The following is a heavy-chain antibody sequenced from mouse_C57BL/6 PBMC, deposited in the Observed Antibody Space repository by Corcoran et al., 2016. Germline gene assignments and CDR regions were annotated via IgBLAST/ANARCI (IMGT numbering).Heavy chain of an antibody. CDR3: APYSNYSFAY. CDR1: GYTFTTYG. V-gene: IGHV9-3*01. CDR2: INTYTGVP. D-gene: IGHD2-5*01. Sequence: QIQLVQSGPELKKPGETVKISCKASGYTFTTYGMSWVKQAPGKGLKWRGWINTYTGVPTYADDFKGRFAFSLETSASTAYLQINNLKSEDTATYFCAPYSNYSFAYWGQGTLVTVSA. J-gene: IGHJ3*01.